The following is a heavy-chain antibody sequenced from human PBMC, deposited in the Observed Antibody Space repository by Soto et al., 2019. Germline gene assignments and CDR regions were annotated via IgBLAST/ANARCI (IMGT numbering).Heavy chain of an antibody. Sequence: ASVNVSCKASVYTFTGYYMHWVRQAPGQGLDWMGWINPNSGGTNYAQKFQGWVTMTRDTSISTAYMELSRLRSDDTAVYYCARALRTGTTSFYYYGMDVWGQGTTVTVSS. J-gene: IGHJ6*02. CDR2: INPNSGGT. CDR3: ARALRTGTTSFYYYGMDV. D-gene: IGHD1-7*01. V-gene: IGHV1-2*04. CDR1: VYTFTGYY.